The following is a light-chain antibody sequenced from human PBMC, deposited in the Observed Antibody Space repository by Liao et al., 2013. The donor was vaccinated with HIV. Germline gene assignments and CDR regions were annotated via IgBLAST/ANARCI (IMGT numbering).Light chain of an antibody. J-gene: IGLJ3*02. CDR3: QAWDSSTAV. Sequence: SYELTQPPSVSVSPGQTARITCSGDALAKQYAYWYQQKPGQAPVLVIYKDSERPSGIPERFSGSDSGTTVTLTISGVQAEDEADYYCQAWDSSTAVFGGGTKLTVL. V-gene: IGLV3-25*03. CDR1: ALAKQY. CDR2: KDS.